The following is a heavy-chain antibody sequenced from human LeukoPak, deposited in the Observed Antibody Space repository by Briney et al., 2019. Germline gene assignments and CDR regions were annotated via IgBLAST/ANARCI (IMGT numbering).Heavy chain of an antibody. CDR2: ISYDGSNK. V-gene: IGHV3-30-3*01. D-gene: IGHD6-13*01. CDR3: AREFDSSTDYGMDV. CDR1: GFTFSSYA. J-gene: IGHJ6*02. Sequence: GGSLRLSCAASGFTFSSYAMHWVRQAPGKGLEWVAVISYDGSNKYYADSVKGRFTISRDNSKNTLYLQMNSLRAEDTAVYYCAREFDSSTDYGMDVWGQGTTVTVSS.